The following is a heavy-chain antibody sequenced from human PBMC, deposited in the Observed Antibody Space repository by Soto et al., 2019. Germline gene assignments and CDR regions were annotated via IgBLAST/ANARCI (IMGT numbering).Heavy chain of an antibody. D-gene: IGHD1-20*01. CDR3: ARAGSITGTTSGWFDP. CDR2: ISYDGSNQ. V-gene: IGHV3-30-3*01. Sequence: QVQLVESGGGVVQPGRALRLSCAASGFTFSSYAMHWVRQAPGKGLEWVAVISYDGSNQYYADSVKGRFTISRDNSKKTLYLQMKSVRPEDTAVFYFARAGSITGTTSGWFDPWGQGTLVTVSS. CDR1: GFTFSSYA. J-gene: IGHJ5*02.